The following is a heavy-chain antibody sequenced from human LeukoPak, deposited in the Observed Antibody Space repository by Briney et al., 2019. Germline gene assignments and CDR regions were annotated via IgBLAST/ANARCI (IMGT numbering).Heavy chain of an antibody. D-gene: IGHD3-22*01. Sequence: ASVKVSCKASGYTFTGYYMHWMRQAPGQGLEWMGWINPNSGGTNYAQKFQGRVTMTRDTSISTAYMELSRLRSDDTAVYYCARGQGYYYDSSGYDYWGQGTLVTVSS. V-gene: IGHV1-2*02. CDR2: INPNSGGT. CDR1: GYTFTGYY. CDR3: ARGQGYYYDSSGYDY. J-gene: IGHJ4*02.